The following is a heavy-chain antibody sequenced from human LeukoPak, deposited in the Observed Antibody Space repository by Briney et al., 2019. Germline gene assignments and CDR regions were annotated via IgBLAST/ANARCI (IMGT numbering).Heavy chain of an antibody. CDR2: ISERGGST. CDR3: AKRGVVIRGILVIGYHQEAYHYDF. V-gene: IGHV3-23*01. J-gene: IGHJ4*02. D-gene: IGHD3-10*01. Sequence: PGGSLRLSCVVSGISLSNYGMTWVRQAPGKGLEWVSYISERGGSTTHADSVKGRFTISRDTSLNTLYLQMNNLRAEDTAVYFCAKRGVVIRGILVIGYHQEAYHYDFWGQGVLVTVSS. CDR1: GISLSNYG.